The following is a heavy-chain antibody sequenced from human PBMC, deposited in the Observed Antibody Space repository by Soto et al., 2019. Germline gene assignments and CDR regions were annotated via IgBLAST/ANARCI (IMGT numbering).Heavy chain of an antibody. CDR2: VYYSGST. CDR3: ARGEDAFFYYGLDV. Sequence: SETLSLTCTVSGASVSSGSYYWSWIRQPPGKGLEWIGFVYYSGSTSYNPSLKSRVTMSVDTSKSQFSLKLTSVTAADTAVYYCARGEDAFFYYGLDVWGQGITVTVSS. V-gene: IGHV4-61*01. J-gene: IGHJ6*02. CDR1: GASVSSGSYY.